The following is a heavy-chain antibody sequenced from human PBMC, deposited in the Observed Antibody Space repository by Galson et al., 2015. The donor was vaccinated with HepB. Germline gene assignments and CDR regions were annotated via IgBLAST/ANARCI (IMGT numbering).Heavy chain of an antibody. CDR1: GFEFNFYW. J-gene: IGHJ4*01. D-gene: IGHD4/OR15-4a*01. CDR3: ARARSNGANYHLVFDS. V-gene: IGHV3-7*01. Sequence: SMRLSCAAAGFEFNFYWMTWVRQAPGKGLEWVANIKRDSSEKYLADSVQGRFAISRENAKTSVYLQMHDLRAEDTAVYYCARARSNGANYHLVFDSWGHGALVTISS. CDR2: IKRDSSEK.